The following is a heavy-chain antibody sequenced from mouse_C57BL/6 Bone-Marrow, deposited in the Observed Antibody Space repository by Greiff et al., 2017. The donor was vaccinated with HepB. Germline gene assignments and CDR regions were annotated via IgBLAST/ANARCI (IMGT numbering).Heavy chain of an antibody. CDR1: GFNIKDDY. CDR2: IDPENGDT. V-gene: IGHV14-4*01. D-gene: IGHD3-3*01. Sequence: VQLKQSGAELVRPGASVKLSCTASGFNIKDDYMHWVKQRPEQGLEWIGWIDPENGDTEYASKFQGKAPITADTSSNTAYLQLSSLTSEDTAVSYCTTRACAMDYWGQGTSVTVAA. J-gene: IGHJ4*01. CDR3: TTRACAMDY.